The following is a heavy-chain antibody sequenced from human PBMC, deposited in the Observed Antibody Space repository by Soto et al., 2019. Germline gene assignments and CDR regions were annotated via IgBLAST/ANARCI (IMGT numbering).Heavy chain of an antibody. Sequence: QVQLQESGPGLVKPSETLSLTCTVSGASISSSYWSWIRQPPGKGLEWIGYIYNSGSTTYNPSLKSXDTXSXVTSKNQFSLKLSSVTAADTAVYYCARRYSYGHFDYWGQGTLVTVSS. CDR3: ARRYSYGHFDY. J-gene: IGHJ4*02. CDR2: IYNSGST. CDR1: GASISSSY. V-gene: IGHV4-59*08. D-gene: IGHD5-18*01.